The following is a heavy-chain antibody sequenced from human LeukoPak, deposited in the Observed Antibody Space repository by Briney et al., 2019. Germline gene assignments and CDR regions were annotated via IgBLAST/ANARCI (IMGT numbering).Heavy chain of an antibody. Sequence: ASVKVSCKASGYTFTSYGISWVRQAPGQGLEWMGWISAYNGNTNYAQKLQGRVTMTTDTSTSTAYVELRSLRSDDTAVYYCARSAVGNWFDPWGQGTLVTVSS. J-gene: IGHJ5*02. CDR1: GYTFTSYG. CDR3: ARSAVGNWFDP. D-gene: IGHD1-26*01. V-gene: IGHV1-18*01. CDR2: ISAYNGNT.